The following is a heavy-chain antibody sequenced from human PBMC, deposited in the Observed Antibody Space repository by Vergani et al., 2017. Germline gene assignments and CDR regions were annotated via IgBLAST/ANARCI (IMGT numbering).Heavy chain of an antibody. CDR1: GYSFTSYW. V-gene: IGHV5-51*01. D-gene: IGHD3-22*01. Sequence: EVQLVQSGAEVKKPGESLKISCKGSGYSFTSYWIGWVRQMPGKGLEWMGNIYPGDSDTRYSPSFQGQVTISADKSISTAYLQWSSLKASDTAMYYCARLFHDSSGYYSLGAFDIWGQGTMVTVSS. CDR2: IYPGDSDT. J-gene: IGHJ3*02. CDR3: ARLFHDSSGYYSLGAFDI.